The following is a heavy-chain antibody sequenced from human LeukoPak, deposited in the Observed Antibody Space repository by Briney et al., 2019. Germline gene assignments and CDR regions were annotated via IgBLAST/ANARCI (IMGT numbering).Heavy chain of an antibody. CDR1: GFTFSTYW. V-gene: IGHV3-7*01. CDR3: AGDVGGSLDY. CDR2: IKEDESAK. D-gene: IGHD1-26*01. J-gene: IGHJ4*02. Sequence: GGSLRLSCTASGFTFSTYWMAWVRQAPGKVLEWVANIKEDESAKHQADSVKGRFTISRDNAQNSMYLQMSSLRGEDTAVYYCAGDVGGSLDYWGQGTLVTVSS.